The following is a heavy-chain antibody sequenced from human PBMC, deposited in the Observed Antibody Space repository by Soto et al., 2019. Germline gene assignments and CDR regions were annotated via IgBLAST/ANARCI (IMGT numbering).Heavy chain of an antibody. CDR2: IRYDGSEK. J-gene: IGHJ4*02. V-gene: IGHV3-33*03. D-gene: IGHD6-13*01. CDR1: GFTFSNYG. CDR3: ARKGTAPIAAAGSGEFDY. Sequence: GGSLRLSCVLSGFTFSNYGMHWVRQAPGKGLEWVAVIRYDGSEKYYAESVWGRFTISRDNSKNTLYLQMNSLRAEDTAVYYCARKGTAPIAAAGSGEFDYWGQGT.